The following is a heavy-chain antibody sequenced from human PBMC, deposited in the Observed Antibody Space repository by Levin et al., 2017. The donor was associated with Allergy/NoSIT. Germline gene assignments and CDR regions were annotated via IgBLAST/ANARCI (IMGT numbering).Heavy chain of an antibody. Sequence: LSLTCVASGFSFSSHWMGWVRQAPGKGLEWVANIKQDGSVQFYVDSVKGRFIISRDNAKNSLYLQMDSLRAEDTAMYFCARVSYGSGSYHSVLDYWGQGTLVPVSS. CDR3: ARVSYGSGSYHSVLDY. V-gene: IGHV3-7*01. J-gene: IGHJ4*02. CDR2: IKQDGSVQ. CDR1: GFSFSSHW. D-gene: IGHD3-10*01.